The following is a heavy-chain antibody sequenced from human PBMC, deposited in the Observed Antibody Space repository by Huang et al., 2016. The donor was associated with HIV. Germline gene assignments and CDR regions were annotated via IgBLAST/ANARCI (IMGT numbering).Heavy chain of an antibody. D-gene: IGHD3-9*01. CDR1: GGSFSVYY. J-gene: IGHJ6*02. CDR2: ITLSGST. CDR3: ARGAVRYFDRGGTRYYGMDV. Sequence: QVQLQQWGAGLLKPSETLSLTCAVYGGSFSVYYWSWIRQPPGKGLEWIGQITLSGSTNDTPSLKGRVTISGDTSKNQFSLNMSSVTAADTAVYYCARGAVRYFDRGGTRYYGMDVWGQGTTVTVSS. V-gene: IGHV4-34*01.